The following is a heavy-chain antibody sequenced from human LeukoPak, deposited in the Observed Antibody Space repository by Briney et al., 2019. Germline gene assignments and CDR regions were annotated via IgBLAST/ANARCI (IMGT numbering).Heavy chain of an antibody. Sequence: PGGSLRLSCAASEFTFSDYAMNWVRQAPGKGLEYVSGISGSGGSTYHADSVKGRFTISRDNSKNTLYLQMNSLRAEDTAVYYCAKEASSWYCCVYMDVWGKGTTVTVSS. CDR1: EFTFSDYA. D-gene: IGHD6-13*01. V-gene: IGHV3-23*01. CDR3: AKEASSWYCCVYMDV. CDR2: ISGSGGST. J-gene: IGHJ6*03.